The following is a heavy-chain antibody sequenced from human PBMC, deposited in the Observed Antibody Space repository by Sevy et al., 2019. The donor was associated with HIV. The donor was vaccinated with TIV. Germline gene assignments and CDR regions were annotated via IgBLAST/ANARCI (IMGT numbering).Heavy chain of an antibody. J-gene: IGHJ4*02. CDR3: ARNFFTMIVSPLDY. V-gene: IGHV3-33*01. CDR2: ISYDGSNK. CDR1: GFTFSSYG. D-gene: IGHD3-22*01. Sequence: GGSLRLSCAASGFTFSSYGMHWVRQAPGKGLEWVAVISYDGSNKYYSDSVKGRFTISRDNSKNTLYLQMNSLRAEDTAVYYCARNFFTMIVSPLDYWGQGTLVTVSS.